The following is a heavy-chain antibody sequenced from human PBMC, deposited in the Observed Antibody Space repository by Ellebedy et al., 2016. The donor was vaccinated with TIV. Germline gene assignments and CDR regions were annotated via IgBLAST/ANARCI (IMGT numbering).Heavy chain of an antibody. Sequence: MPSETLSLTCTVSGGSISSYYWSWIRQPPGKGLEWIGYIDYSGSTNYNPSLKSRVTISVDTSKNQFSLKLSPVTAADTAVYYCSRHIQRNMVRGVIILNGMDVWGQGTTVTVSS. D-gene: IGHD3-10*01. CDR3: SRHIQRNMVRGVIILNGMDV. CDR1: GGSISSYY. CDR2: IDYSGST. J-gene: IGHJ6*02. V-gene: IGHV4-59*08.